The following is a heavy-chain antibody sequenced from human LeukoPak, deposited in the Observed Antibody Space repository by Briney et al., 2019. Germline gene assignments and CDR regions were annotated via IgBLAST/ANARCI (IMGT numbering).Heavy chain of an antibody. V-gene: IGHV3-43*01. D-gene: IGHD3-9*01. CDR2: ISWDGGST. CDR1: GFTFDDYT. J-gene: IGHJ5*02. CDR3: ARDDLGYDILTGYVELTYNWFDP. Sequence: PGGSLRLSCAASGFTFDDYTMHWVRHAPGKGLEWVSLISWDGGSTYYADSVKGRFIISRDNSKNSLYLQMNSLRAEDTAVYYCARDDLGYDILTGYVELTYNWFDPWGQGTLVTVSS.